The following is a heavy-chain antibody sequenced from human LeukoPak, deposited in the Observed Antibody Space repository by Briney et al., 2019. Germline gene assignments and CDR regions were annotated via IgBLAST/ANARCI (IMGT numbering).Heavy chain of an antibody. V-gene: IGHV1-18*01. CDR1: GYTFTSYG. CDR3: ARDHVAATKGYYFDY. Sequence: ASVKVSCKASGYTFTSYGISWVRQAPGQGLEWMGWISAYNGNTNYAQKLQGRVTMTTDTSTSTAYMELRSLRSDDTAVYYCARDHVAATKGYYFDYWGQGTLVTVSS. CDR2: ISAYNGNT. D-gene: IGHD2-15*01. J-gene: IGHJ4*02.